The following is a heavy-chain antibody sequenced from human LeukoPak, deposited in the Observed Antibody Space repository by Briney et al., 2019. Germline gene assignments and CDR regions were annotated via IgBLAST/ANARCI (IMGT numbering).Heavy chain of an antibody. D-gene: IGHD3-22*01. CDR1: GFTFSSYA. CDR2: ISYDGSNK. Sequence: PGGSLRPSCAASGFTFSSYAMHWVRQAPGKGLEWVAVISYDGSNKYYADSVKGRFTISRDNSKNTLYLQMNSLRAEDTAVYYCARGWTYYDSSGYAPGYFDYWGQGTLVTVSS. J-gene: IGHJ4*02. V-gene: IGHV3-30*04. CDR3: ARGWTYYDSSGYAPGYFDY.